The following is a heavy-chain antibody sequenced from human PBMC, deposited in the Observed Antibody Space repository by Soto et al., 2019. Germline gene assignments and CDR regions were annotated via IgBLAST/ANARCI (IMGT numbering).Heavy chain of an antibody. CDR3: VRAPRRFRDDYNRYLDY. D-gene: IGHD4-4*01. V-gene: IGHV3-7*03. CDR2: IKLDGSEK. CDR1: GFTFSLYW. Sequence: EVQLVESGGGLVRPGGSLRLSCVASGFTFSLYWMSWVRQAPGKGLEWVASIKLDGSEKYYLDSVKGRFTISRDNAKNSLYLQMNSLRAEDTAVYYCVRAPRRFRDDYNRYLDYWGQGTLVTVSS. J-gene: IGHJ4*02.